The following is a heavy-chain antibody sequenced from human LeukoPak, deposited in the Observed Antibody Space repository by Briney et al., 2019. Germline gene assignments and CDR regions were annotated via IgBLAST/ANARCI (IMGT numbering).Heavy chain of an antibody. V-gene: IGHV4-39*07. Sequence: SETLSLTCTVSGGSISSSNYYWGWIRQPPGKGLEWIGEIYHSGSTNYNPSLKSRVTISVDKSKNQFSLKLSSVTAADTAVYYCARAGRWYFDLWGRGTLVTVSS. CDR2: IYHSGST. J-gene: IGHJ2*01. D-gene: IGHD2-15*01. CDR1: GGSISSSNYY. CDR3: ARAGRWYFDL.